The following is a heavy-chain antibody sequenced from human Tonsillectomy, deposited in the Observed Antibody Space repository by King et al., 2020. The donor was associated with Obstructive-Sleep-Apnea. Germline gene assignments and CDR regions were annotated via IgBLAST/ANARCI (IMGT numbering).Heavy chain of an antibody. D-gene: IGHD3-10*01. J-gene: IGHJ4*02. CDR3: AKDHYGSGSDGAVFEY. Sequence: DVQLVESGGGLVQPGGSLRLSCAASGFTFSSYAMSWVRQAPGKGLEWVSTISGSGGSTYYADSVKGRFTISRDNSKNTLYVQMNSLRAEDTAVYYCAKDHYGSGSDGAVFEYWGQGTLVTVSS. CDR1: GFTFSSYA. CDR2: ISGSGGST. V-gene: IGHV3-23*04.